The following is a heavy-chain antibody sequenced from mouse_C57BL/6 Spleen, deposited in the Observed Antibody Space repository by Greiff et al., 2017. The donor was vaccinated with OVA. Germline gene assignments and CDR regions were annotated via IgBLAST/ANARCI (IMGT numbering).Heavy chain of an antibody. D-gene: IGHD1-1*01. CDR3: ARSHYYGSSYDYAMDY. V-gene: IGHV1-55*01. CDR2: IYPGSGST. J-gene: IGHJ4*01. Sequence: VQVVESGAELVKPGASVKMSCKASGYTFTSYWITWVKQRPGQGLEWIGDIYPGSGSTNYNEKFKSKATLTVDTSSSTAYMQLSSLTSEDSAVYYCARSHYYGSSYDYAMDYWGQGTSVTVSS. CDR1: GYTFTSYW.